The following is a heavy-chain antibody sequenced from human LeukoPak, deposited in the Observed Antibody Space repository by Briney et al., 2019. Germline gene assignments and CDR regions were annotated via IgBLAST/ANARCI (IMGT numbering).Heavy chain of an antibody. CDR3: ARAMGHGDYGDY. V-gene: IGHV4-4*07. Sequence: PSETLSLTWTASGGSISSYYSSWIRQPAGKGLEWIGRIYTSGSTNYNPSLKSRVTMSVDTSKNQFSLKLSSVTASDTAVYYCARAMGHGDYGDYWGQGTLVTVSS. D-gene: IGHD4-17*01. CDR1: GGSISSYY. J-gene: IGHJ4*02. CDR2: IYTSGST.